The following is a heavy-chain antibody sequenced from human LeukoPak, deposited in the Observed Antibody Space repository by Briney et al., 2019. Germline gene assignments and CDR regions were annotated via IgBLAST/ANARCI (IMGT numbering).Heavy chain of an antibody. J-gene: IGHJ4*02. CDR1: AGSFSDYY. V-gene: IGHV4-34*01. D-gene: IGHD1-14*01. CDR3: ARDHHGLDY. Sequence: SETLSLTCAVYAGSFSDYYWSWIRQPPGKGLEWIGEINHSGSTNYNPSLKSRVTISVDTSKNQFSLKLTSVTAADTAVYYCARDHHGLDYWGQGTLVTVSS. CDR2: INHSGST.